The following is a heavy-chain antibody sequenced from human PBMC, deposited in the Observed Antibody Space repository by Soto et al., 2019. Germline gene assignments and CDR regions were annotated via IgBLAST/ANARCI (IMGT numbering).Heavy chain of an antibody. V-gene: IGHV3-30*18. CDR2: ISYDGSNK. D-gene: IGHD2-2*01. Sequence: GSLRLSCAASGFTFSSYGMHWVRQAPGKGLEWVAVISYDGSNKYYADSVKGRFTISRDNSKNTLYLQMNSLRAEDTAVYYCAKDRGYCSSTSCYLDYGMYVWGQGTTVTVSS. CDR1: GFTFSSYG. CDR3: AKDRGYCSSTSCYLDYGMYV. J-gene: IGHJ6*02.